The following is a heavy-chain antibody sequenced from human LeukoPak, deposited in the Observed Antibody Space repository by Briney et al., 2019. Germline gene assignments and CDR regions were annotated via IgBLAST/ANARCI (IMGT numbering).Heavy chain of an antibody. CDR3: VRWQYCGGNCFFSAFDI. CDR1: GGSISSSSYY. CDR2: IHHSGNT. J-gene: IGHJ3*02. D-gene: IGHD2-21*01. V-gene: IGHV4-61*05. Sequence: PSETPSLTCTVSGGSISSSSYYWGWIRQPPGKGLEWIGYIHHSGNTNSSPPLKSRVTISVDTPKNQFSLKLNSVTAADTAIYYCVRWQYCGGNCFFSAFDIWGQGKMVTVSS.